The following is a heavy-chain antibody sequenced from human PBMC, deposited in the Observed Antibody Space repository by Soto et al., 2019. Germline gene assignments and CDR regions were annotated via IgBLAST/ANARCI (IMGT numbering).Heavy chain of an antibody. V-gene: IGHV1-69*12. D-gene: IGHD1-1*01. CDR1: GGTFRTSA. Sequence: QVQLVQSGAEVKKPGSSVKVSCKASGGTFRTSAISWVRQAPGQGLEWVGGIMPVFRRPKYAQNFQGRVTITADYSPSTLYMEQSSRKSEDTAVYYCERDNDGPQLDGNYYYLTEVGGQETWVTDSS. CDR3: ERDNDGPQLDGNYYYLTEV. CDR2: IMPVFRRP. J-gene: IGHJ6*02.